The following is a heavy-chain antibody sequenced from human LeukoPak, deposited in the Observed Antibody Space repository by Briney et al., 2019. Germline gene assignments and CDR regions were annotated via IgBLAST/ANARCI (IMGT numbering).Heavy chain of an antibody. CDR1: GYSFTDYY. CDR3: ARALRRDSTYYEGY. V-gene: IGHV1-2*02. CDR2: INPYSGGT. J-gene: IGHJ4*02. D-gene: IGHD1-26*01. Sequence: ASVKVSCKASGYSFTDYYLHWVRQAPGQGLEWMGWINPYSGGTNFAQKFLGRVTMTRDTSISTAHMEVLTLRSGDTAVYYCARALRRDSTYYEGYWGQGTLVTVSS.